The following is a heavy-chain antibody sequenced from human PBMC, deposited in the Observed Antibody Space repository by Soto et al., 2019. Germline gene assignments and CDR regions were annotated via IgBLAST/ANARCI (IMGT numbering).Heavy chain of an antibody. D-gene: IGHD6-13*01. CDR1: GGTFSSYA. V-gene: IGHV1-69*01. CDR2: IIPIFGTA. CDR3: ASGAVQIAAAGNFDY. J-gene: IGHJ4*01. Sequence: QVQLVQSGAEVKKPGSSVKVSCKASGGTFSSYAISWVRQAPGQGLEWMGGIIPIFGTANYAQKFQGRVTITADESTTTAYMELRSLRYEDTAVYYCASGAVQIAAAGNFDYCDHGTLVTVSS.